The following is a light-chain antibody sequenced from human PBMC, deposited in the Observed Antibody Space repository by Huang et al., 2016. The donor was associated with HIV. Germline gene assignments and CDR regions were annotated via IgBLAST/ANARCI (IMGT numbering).Light chain of an antibody. CDR1: QSVFSSSTNKNY. J-gene: IGKJ1*01. Sequence: DIVMTQSPESLAVSLGERATISCTSSQSVFSSSTNKNYLAWYQQRPGQPPKVLISWASVRESGLPDRFRGGGSGTDFTLTLSSLQPEDVAMYFCQQYLTAPRFGQGTNVEI. CDR3: QQYLTAPR. V-gene: IGKV4-1*01. CDR2: WAS.